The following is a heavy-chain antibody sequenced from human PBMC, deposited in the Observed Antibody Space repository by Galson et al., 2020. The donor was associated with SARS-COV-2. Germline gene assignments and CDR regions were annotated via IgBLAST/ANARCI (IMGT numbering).Heavy chain of an antibody. CDR3: ARRTDYSSSWDAFDI. V-gene: IGHV4-39*01. J-gene: IGHJ3*02. D-gene: IGHD6-13*01. Sequence: SETLSLTCTVSGGSITSPTYYWGWIRQPPGKGLEWIGIIFYSGITYYSPSLKSRLTISVDTSKNQFSLKLTSVTAADTAVYYCARRTDYSSSWDAFDIWGQGTMVTVSS. CDR1: GGSITSPTYY. CDR2: IFYSGIT.